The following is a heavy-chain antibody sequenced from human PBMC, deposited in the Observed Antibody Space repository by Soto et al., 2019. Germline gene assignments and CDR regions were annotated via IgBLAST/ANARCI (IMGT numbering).Heavy chain of an antibody. D-gene: IGHD3-3*01. CDR1: GGSVSSYY. V-gene: IGHV4-59*02. CDR2: IYYGGST. Sequence: PPETLSLTCTVSGGSVSSYYWSWIRQPPGKGLEWIGYIYYGGSTNYNPSLKSRVTISVDTSKNHFSLKLSSVTAADTAVYYCARTYYDFWSGPPATYYYGMDVLGQGTAVTVSS. J-gene: IGHJ6*02. CDR3: ARTYYDFWSGPPATYYYGMDV.